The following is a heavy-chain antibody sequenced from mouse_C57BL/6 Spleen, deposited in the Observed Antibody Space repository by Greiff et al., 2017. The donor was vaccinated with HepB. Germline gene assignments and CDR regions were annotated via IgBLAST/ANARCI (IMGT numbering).Heavy chain of an antibody. CDR3: ASRGSSYEAWFAY. Sequence: QVQLKQPGAELVKPGASVKMSCKASGYTFTSYWITWVKQRPGQGLEWIGDIYPGSGSTNYNEKFKSKATLAVDTSSSTAYMQLSSLTSEDSAVYYGASRGSSYEAWFAYWGQGTLVTVSA. V-gene: IGHV1-55*01. D-gene: IGHD1-1*01. CDR2: IYPGSGST. CDR1: GYTFTSYW. J-gene: IGHJ3*01.